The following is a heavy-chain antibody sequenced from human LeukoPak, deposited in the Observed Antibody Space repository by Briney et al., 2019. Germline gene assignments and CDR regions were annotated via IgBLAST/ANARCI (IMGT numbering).Heavy chain of an antibody. CDR3: AKEHSGLTMMRGLDS. Sequence: GGSLRLSCAASGFTFSNYALHWVRQAPGKGLEWVSGISVSGGSIYYADSVTGRFTISRDNSKDTLYLQMNSLRVEDTALYYCAKEHSGLTMMRGLDSWGQGTLVTVSS. J-gene: IGHJ4*02. D-gene: IGHD3-22*01. CDR1: GFTFSNYA. V-gene: IGHV3-23*01. CDR2: ISVSGGSI.